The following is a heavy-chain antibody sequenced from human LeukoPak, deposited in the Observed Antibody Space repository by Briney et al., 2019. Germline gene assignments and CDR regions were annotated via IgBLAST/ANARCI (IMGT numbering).Heavy chain of an antibody. CDR2: ISSSSSTI. V-gene: IGHV3-48*01. CDR1: GFTFSSYS. Sequence: GGSLRLSCAASGFTFSSYSMNWVRQAPGKGLEWVSYISSSSSTIYYADSVKGRFTISRDNAKNSLYLQMNSLRAEDTAVYYCARDRRAARPVDYWGREPWSPSPQ. J-gene: IGHJ4*02. CDR3: ARDRRAARPVDY. D-gene: IGHD6-6*01.